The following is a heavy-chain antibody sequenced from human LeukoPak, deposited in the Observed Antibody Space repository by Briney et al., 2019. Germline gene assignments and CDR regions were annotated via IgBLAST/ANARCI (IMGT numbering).Heavy chain of an antibody. CDR1: GYTLTELS. CDR2: FDPEDGET. Sequence: EASVKVSCKVSGYTLTELSMHWVRQAPGKGLEWMGGFDPEDGETIYAQKFQGRVTMTEDTSTDTAYMELSSLRSEDTAVYYCARGHAEYYDFWSGYYPLTYYYYYMDVWGKGTTVTVSS. CDR3: ARGHAEYYDFWSGYYPLTYYYYYMDV. J-gene: IGHJ6*03. D-gene: IGHD3-3*01. V-gene: IGHV1-24*01.